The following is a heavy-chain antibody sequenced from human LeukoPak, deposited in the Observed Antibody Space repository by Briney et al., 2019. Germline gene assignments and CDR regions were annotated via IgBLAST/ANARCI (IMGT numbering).Heavy chain of an antibody. D-gene: IGHD5-12*01. J-gene: IGHJ5*02. CDR1: GFIFSQYS. V-gene: IGHV3-48*01. Sequence: TGGSLRLSCAASGFIFSQYSMNWVRQAPGKGLEWVSHIRSSSETFYADSVEGRFTISRDNARNSLYLQTNNLRGEDTAIYYCARDAGNSGYGCDLWGQGTLVTVSS. CDR2: IRSSSET. CDR3: ARDAGNSGYGCDL.